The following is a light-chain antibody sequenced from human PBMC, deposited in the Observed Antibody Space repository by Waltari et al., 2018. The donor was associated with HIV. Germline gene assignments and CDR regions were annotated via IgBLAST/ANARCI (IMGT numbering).Light chain of an antibody. Sequence: EIVMTQSPATLSVSPGERATLSCRASQSVSSNLAWYQQKPGQAPRLLIYGASTRTTGIATRFSCSGSETEFTLTINSLQSEDFAVYYCQQYNNWPPTFGQGTKLEIK. J-gene: IGKJ2*01. CDR2: GAS. CDR1: QSVSSN. V-gene: IGKV3-15*01. CDR3: QQYNNWPPT.